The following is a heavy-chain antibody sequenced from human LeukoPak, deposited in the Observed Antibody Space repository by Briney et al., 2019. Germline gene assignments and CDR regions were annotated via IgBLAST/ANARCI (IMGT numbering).Heavy chain of an antibody. CDR1: GFTFSGSA. J-gene: IGHJ4*02. V-gene: IGHV3-73*01. CDR2: IRSKANSYAT. CDR3: TSPQRYDSSGYLGY. D-gene: IGHD3-22*01. Sequence: GGSLRLSCAASGFTFSGSAMHWVRQASGKGLEWVGRIRSKANSYATAYAASVKGRFTISRDDSKNTAYLQMNSLKTEDTAVYYCTSPQRYDSSGYLGYWGQGTLVTVSS.